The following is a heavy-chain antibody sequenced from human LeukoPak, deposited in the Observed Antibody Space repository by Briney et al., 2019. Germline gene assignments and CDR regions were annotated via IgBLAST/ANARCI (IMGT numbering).Heavy chain of an antibody. CDR3: ARDYGDYGVRGFDY. Sequence: GGSLRLSCAAAGFTFSSYSMNWVRQAPGKGLEWVSYISSSSSTIYYADSVKGRFTISRDNAKNSLYLQMNSLRDEDTAVYYCARDYGDYGVRGFDYWGQGTLVTVSS. V-gene: IGHV3-48*02. CDR1: GFTFSSYS. J-gene: IGHJ4*02. D-gene: IGHD4-17*01. CDR2: ISSSSSTI.